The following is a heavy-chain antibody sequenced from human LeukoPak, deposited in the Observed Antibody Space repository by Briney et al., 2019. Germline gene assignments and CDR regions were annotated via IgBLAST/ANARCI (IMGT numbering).Heavy chain of an antibody. D-gene: IGHD2-2*01. V-gene: IGHV3-11*01. J-gene: IGHJ4*02. Sequence: GGSLRLSCAASGFTFSDYYMSWIRQAPGKGLEWVSYISSSGSTIYYADSVKGRFTISRDNSMSTLSLQMNSLRAEDTAVYYCAKEQDNQLLLSHFDYWGQGILVTVSS. CDR2: ISSSGSTI. CDR1: GFTFSDYY. CDR3: AKEQDNQLLLSHFDY.